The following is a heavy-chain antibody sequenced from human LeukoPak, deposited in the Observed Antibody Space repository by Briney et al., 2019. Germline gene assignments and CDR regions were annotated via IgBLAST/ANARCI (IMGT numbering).Heavy chain of an antibody. Sequence: GGSLRLSCAASGFTFSSYVMHWVRQAPGKGLEYVSAISSNGGSTYYANSVKGRFTISRDNSKNTLYLQMGSLRAEDMAVYYCARDQGCSSTSCPPSGSDYWGQGTLVTVSS. D-gene: IGHD2-2*01. CDR1: GFTFSSYV. CDR3: ARDQGCSSTSCPPSGSDY. J-gene: IGHJ4*02. CDR2: ISSNGGST. V-gene: IGHV3-64*01.